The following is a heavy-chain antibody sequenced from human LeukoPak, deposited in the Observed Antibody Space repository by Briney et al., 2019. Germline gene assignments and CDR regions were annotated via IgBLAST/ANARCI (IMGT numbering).Heavy chain of an antibody. D-gene: IGHD1-26*01. CDR2: ISSSGSTI. J-gene: IGHJ4*02. CDR3: ARDTRYSGSLFDH. Sequence: PGGSLRLSCAASGFTFSSYGMNWVRQAPGKGLEWVSYISSSGSTIYYADSVKGRFTISRDNAKNSLYLQMNSLRAEDTAVYYCARDTRYSGSLFDHWGQGTLVTVSP. CDR1: GFTFSSYG. V-gene: IGHV3-48*03.